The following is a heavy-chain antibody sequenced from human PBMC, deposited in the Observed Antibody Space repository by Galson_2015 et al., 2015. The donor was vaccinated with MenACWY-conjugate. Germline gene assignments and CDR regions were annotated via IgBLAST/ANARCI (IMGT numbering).Heavy chain of an antibody. V-gene: IGHV3-23*01. D-gene: IGHD3-10*01. Sequence: VRQAPGKGLEWVSSISTTGGTTYYADSVKGRFTISRDNSKNTLYLQMNSLRAGDTAVYYCAQGAGSRWFDPWGQGTLVIVSS. CDR3: AQGAGSRWFDP. CDR2: ISTTGGTT. J-gene: IGHJ5*02.